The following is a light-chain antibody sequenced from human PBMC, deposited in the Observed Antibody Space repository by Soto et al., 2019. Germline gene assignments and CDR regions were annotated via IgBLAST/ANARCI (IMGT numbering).Light chain of an antibody. CDR3: QQDGSAPPWT. CDR1: QSVSSSY. V-gene: IGKV3-20*01. J-gene: IGKJ1*01. CDR2: GAS. Sequence: EIVLTQSPGTLYLSPGERATLSCRASQSVSSSYLAWYQQKPGQAPRLLLYGASSRATGIPYRFSGSGSGTDFTLTISRLEPEDFAVYYCQQDGSAPPWTFGQGTKEEIQ.